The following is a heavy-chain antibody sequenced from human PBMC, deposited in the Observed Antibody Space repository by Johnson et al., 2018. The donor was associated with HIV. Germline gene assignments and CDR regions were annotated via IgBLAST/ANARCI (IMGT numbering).Heavy chain of an antibody. CDR1: GFTVSSNY. J-gene: IGHJ3*02. Sequence: VQLVESGGGLVQPGGSLRLSCAASGFTVSSNYMSWVRQAPGKGLEWVSYISGSGGSTYYADSVKGRFTISRDNSKNPLYRQMNSLRAEDTAVYYCARDPSTQYSRLTGDFGAFDIWGQGTMVTVST. D-gene: IGHD7-27*01. CDR2: ISGSGGST. CDR3: ARDPSTQYSRLTGDFGAFDI. V-gene: IGHV3-23*04.